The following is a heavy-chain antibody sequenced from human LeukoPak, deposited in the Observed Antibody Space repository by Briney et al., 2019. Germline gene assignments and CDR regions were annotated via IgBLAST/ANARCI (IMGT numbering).Heavy chain of an antibody. CDR1: GFTVSGDY. CDR3: TTFIVGATKTVDY. D-gene: IGHD1-26*01. V-gene: IGHV3-15*01. Sequence: GGSLRLSCAVSGFTVSGDYMSWVRQAPGKGLEWVGRIKSKTDGGTTDYAAPVKGRFTISRDDSKNTLYLQMNSLKTEDTAVYYCTTFIVGATKTVDYWGQGTLVTVSS. J-gene: IGHJ4*02. CDR2: IKSKTDGGTT.